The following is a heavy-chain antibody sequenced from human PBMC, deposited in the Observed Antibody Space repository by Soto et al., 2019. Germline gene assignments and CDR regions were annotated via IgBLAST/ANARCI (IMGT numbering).Heavy chain of an antibody. CDR2: ISSSSSTI. CDR3: ARGGGADTAMVGFDY. J-gene: IGHJ4*02. D-gene: IGHD5-18*01. Sequence: EVQLVESGGGLVQPGGSLRLSCAASGFTFSSYSMNWVRQAPGKGLEWVSYISSSSSTIYYAASVKGRFTITRDNAKNSLYLQMNSLRDEDTAVYYCARGGGADTAMVGFDYWGQGTLVTVSS. CDR1: GFTFSSYS. V-gene: IGHV3-48*02.